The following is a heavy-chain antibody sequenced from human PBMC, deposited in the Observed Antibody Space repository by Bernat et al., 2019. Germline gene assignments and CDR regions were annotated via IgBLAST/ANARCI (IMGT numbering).Heavy chain of an antibody. Sequence: EVQLVQSGAEVKKPGESLRISCKGSGYSFTSYWISWVRQMPGKGLEWMGRIDPSDSYTNYSPSFTGHVTISADKTISTDYLQWSGLMASDTAMYYCASGYWFDPWGQGTLVTVSS. CDR2: IDPSDSYT. CDR3: ASGYWFDP. J-gene: IGHJ5*02. V-gene: IGHV5-10-1*03. CDR1: GYSFTSYW. D-gene: IGHD5-12*01.